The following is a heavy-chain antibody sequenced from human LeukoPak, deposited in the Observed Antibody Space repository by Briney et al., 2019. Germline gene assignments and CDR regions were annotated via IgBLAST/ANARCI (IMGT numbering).Heavy chain of an antibody. CDR3: ARHFFPGPRLGFDP. V-gene: IGHV3-73*01. Sequence: GGSLRLSCAASGFTFSGSTIHWVRQASGKGLEWVARIRSSTYSYETTYAASVKGRFTISRDDSENTGYLQMNSLKTEDTAVYYCARHFFPGPRLGFDPWGQGILVTVSS. CDR1: GFTFSGST. J-gene: IGHJ5*02. CDR2: IRSSTYSYET. D-gene: IGHD3-3*01.